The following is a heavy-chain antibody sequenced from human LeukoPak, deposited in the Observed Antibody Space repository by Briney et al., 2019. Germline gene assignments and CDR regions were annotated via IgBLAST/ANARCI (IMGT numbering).Heavy chain of an antibody. V-gene: IGHV4-34*01. Sequence: SETLSLTRAVYGGSFSGYYWSWIRQPPGKGLEWIGEINHSGSTNYNPSLKSRVTISVDTSKNQFSLKLSSVTAADTAVYYCARPNSLYKPMDVWGKGTTVTISS. CDR1: GGSFSGYY. J-gene: IGHJ6*03. CDR2: INHSGST. CDR3: ARPNSLYKPMDV. D-gene: IGHD1-1*01.